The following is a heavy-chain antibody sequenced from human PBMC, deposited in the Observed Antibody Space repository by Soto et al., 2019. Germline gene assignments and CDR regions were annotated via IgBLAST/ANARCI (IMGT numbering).Heavy chain of an antibody. V-gene: IGHV4-30-4*01. CDR2: IFYSGTT. J-gene: IGHJ6*02. CDR1: GASTSGADYY. CDR3: AREPTSAYAYYGVDV. Sequence: SETLSLTCTVSGASTSGADYYWNWIRQPPGKGLEWIGNIFYSGTTYYNPSLKSRVVISLDTSKDQFSLKLSSVTAADTAVYYCAREPTSAYAYYGVDVWGQGTTVTVS. D-gene: IGHD5-12*01.